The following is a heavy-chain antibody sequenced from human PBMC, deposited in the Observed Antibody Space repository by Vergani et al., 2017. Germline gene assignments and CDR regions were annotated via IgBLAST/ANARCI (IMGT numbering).Heavy chain of an antibody. CDR1: GFPLSTSGVG. V-gene: IGHV2-5*02. J-gene: IGHJ5*02. Sequence: QITLKESGPTLVKPTQTLTLTCTFSGFPLSTSGVGVGWIRQPPGMALEWLALIYWDDDKRYSPSLKSRLTITKDTSKNQVVLTMTNMDPVDTATYYCAHRGGYYDILTGYYNVGWFDPWGQGTLVTVSS. CDR2: IYWDDDK. D-gene: IGHD3-9*01. CDR3: AHRGGYYDILTGYYNVGWFDP.